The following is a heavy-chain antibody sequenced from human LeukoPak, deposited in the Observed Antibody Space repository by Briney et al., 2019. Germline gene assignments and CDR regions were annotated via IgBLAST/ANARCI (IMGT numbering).Heavy chain of an antibody. CDR2: IYPGDSDT. CDR3: ARQTRAYYDFWSGQYYFDY. CDR1: GYSFTSYW. D-gene: IGHD3-3*01. V-gene: IGHV5-51*01. J-gene: IGHJ4*02. Sequence: GESLKTSCKGPGYSFTSYWIGWVCQMPGKGLEWMGIIYPGDSDTRYSPSFQGQVTISADKSISTAYLQWSSLKASDTAMYYCARQTRAYYDFWSGQYYFDYWGRGTLVTVSS.